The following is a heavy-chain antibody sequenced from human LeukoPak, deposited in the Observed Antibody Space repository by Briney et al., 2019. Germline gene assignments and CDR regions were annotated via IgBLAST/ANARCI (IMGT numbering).Heavy chain of an antibody. Sequence: ASVKVSCKASGYTFTNFGISWVRQAPGQGLEWTGWIDTYNGNTNYAQKFQGRVTMTTDTSTSTAYMELRSLRSDDTAVYYCAREKNYGMDVWGQGTTVTVSS. D-gene: IGHD2/OR15-2a*01. V-gene: IGHV1-18*01. CDR1: GYTFTNFG. CDR3: AREKNYGMDV. CDR2: IDTYNGNT. J-gene: IGHJ6*02.